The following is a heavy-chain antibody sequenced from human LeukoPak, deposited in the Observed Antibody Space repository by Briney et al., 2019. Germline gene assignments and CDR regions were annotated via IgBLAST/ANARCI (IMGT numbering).Heavy chain of an antibody. Sequence: ASVKVSCKVSGYTFTSYGISWVGQAPGQGLEWMGCISAYNGNTNYAQKLQGRVTMTTDTSTSTAYMELRSLRSDDTAVYYCARDTWVIAVAGISFDYWGQGTLVTVSS. CDR2: ISAYNGNT. J-gene: IGHJ4*02. D-gene: IGHD6-19*01. V-gene: IGHV1-18*04. CDR1: GYTFTSYG. CDR3: ARDTWVIAVAGISFDY.